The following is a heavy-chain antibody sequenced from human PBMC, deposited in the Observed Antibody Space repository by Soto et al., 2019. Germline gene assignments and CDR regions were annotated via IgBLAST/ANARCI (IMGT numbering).Heavy chain of an antibody. CDR3: AKEGALGLYYFDY. CDR1: GFTFSTYV. Sequence: GGSLRLSCAASGFTFSTYVMSWVRQAPGKGPEWVSTIGGGGSSTYYADSVKGRFTISRDNSKNTLYLQMNSLGPEDTAVYYCAKEGALGLYYFDYWGQGTLVTVSS. CDR2: IGGGGSST. V-gene: IGHV3-23*01. J-gene: IGHJ4*02. D-gene: IGHD3-10*01.